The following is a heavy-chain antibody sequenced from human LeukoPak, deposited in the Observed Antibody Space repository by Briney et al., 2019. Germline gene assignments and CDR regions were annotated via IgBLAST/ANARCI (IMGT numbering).Heavy chain of an antibody. CDR1: GGSISSGSYF. V-gene: IGHV4-61*02. Sequence: SQTLSLTCTVSGGSISSGSYFWSWIRQPAGKGLEWIGRIYTSGSTNYNPSLKSRVTISPDTSKNQFSLKLSSVTAADTAVYYCARELAGYGKLDYWSQGILVTVSS. CDR3: ARELAGYGKLDY. CDR2: IYTSGST. J-gene: IGHJ4*01. D-gene: IGHD5-12*01.